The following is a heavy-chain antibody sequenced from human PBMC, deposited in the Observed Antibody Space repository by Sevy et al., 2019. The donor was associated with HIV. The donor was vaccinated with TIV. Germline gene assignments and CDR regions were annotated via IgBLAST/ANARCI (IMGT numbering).Heavy chain of an antibody. J-gene: IGHJ6*02. V-gene: IGHV3-7*01. CDR2: INEDGTEK. CDR3: ARDNATVSRRGLRYYYYGTDV. CDR1: GFTFSTYW. Sequence: GGSLRLSCAASGFTFSTYWMSWFRQAPGKGLEWVANINEDGTEKFYVDSVKGRFTMSRDNAKNSLYMQMNSLRAEEGAVYYCARDNATVSRRGLRYYYYGTDVWGQGTTVTVSS. D-gene: IGHD2-2*01.